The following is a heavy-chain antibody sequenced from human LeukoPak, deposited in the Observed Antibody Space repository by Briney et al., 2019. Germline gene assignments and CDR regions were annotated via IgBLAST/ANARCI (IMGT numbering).Heavy chain of an antibody. D-gene: IGHD3-3*01. CDR2: IYYSGST. CDR1: GGSISNYY. J-gene: IGHJ5*02. V-gene: IGHV4-59*01. Sequence: SETLSLTCTVSGGSISNYYWSWIRQPPGKGLEWIGYIYYSGSTNYNPSLKSRVTISVDTSKNQFSLKLSSVTAADTAVYYCARGPPYYDFWSGYAFDPWGQGTLVTVSS. CDR3: ARGPPYYDFWSGYAFDP.